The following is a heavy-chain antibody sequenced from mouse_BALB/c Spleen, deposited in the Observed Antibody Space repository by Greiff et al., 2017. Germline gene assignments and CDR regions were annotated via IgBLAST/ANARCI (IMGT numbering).Heavy chain of an antibody. Sequence: EVHLVESGPSLVKPSQTLSLTCSVTGDSITSGYWNWIRKFPGNKLEYMGYISYSGSTYYNPSLKSRISITRGTSKNQYYLQLNSVTTEDTATYYCARRGYGYDYFDYWGQGTTLTVSS. V-gene: IGHV3-8*02. D-gene: IGHD2-2*01. J-gene: IGHJ2*01. CDR2: ISYSGST. CDR1: GDSITSGY. CDR3: ARRGYGYDYFDY.